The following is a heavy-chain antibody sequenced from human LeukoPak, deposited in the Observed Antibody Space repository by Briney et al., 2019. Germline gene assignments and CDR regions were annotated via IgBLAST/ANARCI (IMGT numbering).Heavy chain of an antibody. CDR2: INPNSGGT. V-gene: IGHV1-2*02. J-gene: IGHJ4*02. D-gene: IGHD2-15*01. CDR3: ARDYCSGGSCWPFDY. CDR1: GYTFTGYY. Sequence: ASVKVSCKASGYTFTGYYMHWVRQAPGQGLEWMGWINPNSGGTNYAQKFQGRVTMTRDTSISTAYMELSRLRSDDTAVYYCARDYCSGGSCWPFDYWGQGTLVTVSS.